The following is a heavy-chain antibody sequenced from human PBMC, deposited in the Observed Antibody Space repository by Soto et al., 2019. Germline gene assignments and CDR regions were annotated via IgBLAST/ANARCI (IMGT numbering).Heavy chain of an antibody. D-gene: IGHD3-3*01. J-gene: IGHJ6*03. CDR3: ARAGYDFWSGYHFGNYYYYMDV. CDR2: INAGNGNT. Sequence: GASVKVSCKASGYTFTSYAMHWVRQAPGQRLEWMGWINAGNGNTKYSQKFQGRVTITRDTSASTAYMELSSLRSEDTAVYYCARAGYDFWSGYHFGNYYYYMDVWGKGTTVTVSS. CDR1: GYTFTSYA. V-gene: IGHV1-3*01.